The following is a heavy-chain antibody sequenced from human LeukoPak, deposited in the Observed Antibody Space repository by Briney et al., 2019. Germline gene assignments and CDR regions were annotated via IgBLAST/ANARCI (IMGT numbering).Heavy chain of an antibody. Sequence: PGGSLRLSCAASGFTFSSYSMNWVRQAPGKGLEWVSYISSSSSTIYYADSVKGRFTISRDNAKNSLYLQMNSLRAEDTAVYYCARDGNWPSTYFDYWGQGTLVTVSS. V-gene: IGHV3-48*04. CDR1: GFTFSSYS. CDR3: ARDGNWPSTYFDY. D-gene: IGHD1-1*01. CDR2: ISSSSSTI. J-gene: IGHJ4*02.